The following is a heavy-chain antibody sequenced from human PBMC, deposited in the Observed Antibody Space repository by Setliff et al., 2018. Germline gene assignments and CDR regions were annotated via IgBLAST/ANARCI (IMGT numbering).Heavy chain of an antibody. J-gene: IGHJ3*02. D-gene: IGHD1-26*01. V-gene: IGHV3-21*04. CDR3: AKVHPTPYSIYALDI. CDR2: ISRDTDYT. Sequence: GGSLRLSCAASGFSFNNYYMTWVRQAPGKGPEWISGISRDTDYTYYADSVKGRFTISRDNAKNTVYVQMDSLRADDTAVYYCAKVHPTPYSIYALDIWGQGTMVTVPS. CDR1: GFSFNNYY.